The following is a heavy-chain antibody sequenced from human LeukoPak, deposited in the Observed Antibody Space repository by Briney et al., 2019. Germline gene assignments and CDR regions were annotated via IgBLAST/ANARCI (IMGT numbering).Heavy chain of an antibody. CDR3: ARGGGIVGATYDY. D-gene: IGHD1-26*01. V-gene: IGHV4-59*01. CDR2: IYYSGST. CDR1: GGSISSYY. Sequence: PSETLSLTCTVSGGSISSYYWSWIRQPPGKGLEWIGYIYYSGSTNYNPSLKSRVTISVDTFKNQFSLKLSSVTAADTAVYYCARGGGIVGATYDYWGQGTLVTVSS. J-gene: IGHJ4*02.